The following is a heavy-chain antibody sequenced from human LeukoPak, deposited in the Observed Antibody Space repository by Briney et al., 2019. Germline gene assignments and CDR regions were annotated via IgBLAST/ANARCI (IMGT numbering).Heavy chain of an antibody. CDR1: GFTFSSYA. J-gene: IGHJ4*02. V-gene: IGHV3-23*01. Sequence: PGGSLRPSCAASGFTFSSYAMNWVRQAPGKGLEWVSEISGSGGSTHYADSVKGRFTISRDNSKDTLFLQMNSLRAEDTAVYYCAKDLRYSSSLIDYWGQGTLVTVSS. CDR3: AKDLRYSSSLIDY. CDR2: ISGSGGST. D-gene: IGHD6-19*01.